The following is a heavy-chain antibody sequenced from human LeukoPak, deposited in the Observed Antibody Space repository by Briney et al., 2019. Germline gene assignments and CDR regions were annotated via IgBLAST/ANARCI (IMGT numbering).Heavy chain of an antibody. J-gene: IGHJ4*02. CDR2: ISYDGSNK. CDR3: AKDLGDY. Sequence: GRSLRLSCAASGFTFSSYGMHWVRQAPGKGLEWVAVISYDGSNKYYADSVKGRFTISRDNSKNTLYLQMNSLRAEGTAVYYRAKDLGDYWGQGTLVTVSS. CDR1: GFTFSSYG. V-gene: IGHV3-30*18.